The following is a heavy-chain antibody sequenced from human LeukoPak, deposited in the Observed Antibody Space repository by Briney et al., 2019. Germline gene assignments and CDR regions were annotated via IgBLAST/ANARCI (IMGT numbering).Heavy chain of an antibody. D-gene: IGHD6-13*01. J-gene: IGHJ4*02. CDR1: EFTFSSYS. Sequence: GGSLRLSCAASEFTFSSYSMNWVRQAPGKGLEWVSSISSSSKYIYYADSVKGRFTISRDNAKNSLYLQMNSLRAEDTALYHCARDIGSSSSSDYWGQGTLVTVSS. V-gene: IGHV3-21*04. CDR3: ARDIGSSSSSDY. CDR2: ISSSSKYI.